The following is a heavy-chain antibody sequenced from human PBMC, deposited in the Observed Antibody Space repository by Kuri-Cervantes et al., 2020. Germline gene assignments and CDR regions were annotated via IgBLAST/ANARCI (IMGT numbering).Heavy chain of an antibody. V-gene: IGHV3-21*01. CDR3: ARARGYCTNGVCSPFDY. Sequence: GESLKISCAASGFTFSSYSMNWVRQAPGKGLEWVSSITSYSRTYYTDSVKGRFTISRDNAKNSLYLQLNSLRAEDTAVYYCARARGYCTNGVCSPFDYWGQGTLVTVSS. D-gene: IGHD2-8*01. CDR1: GFTFSSYS. CDR2: ITSYSRT. J-gene: IGHJ4*02.